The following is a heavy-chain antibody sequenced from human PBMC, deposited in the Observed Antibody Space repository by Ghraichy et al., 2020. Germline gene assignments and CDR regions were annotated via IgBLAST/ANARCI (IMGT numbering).Heavy chain of an antibody. CDR2: ISASGGNT. J-gene: IGHJ6*03. V-gene: IGHV3-23*01. CDR1: GFTFSSYA. D-gene: IGHD5-12*01. Sequence: GESLNISCAASGFTFSSYAMSWVRQAPGKGLEWVSAISASGGNTYYADSVKGRFTISRDISKKTLYLQMNSLRAEDTAVYSCAKDDSGYDYMAYYYYYYYMDVWGKGTTVTVSS. CDR3: AKDDSGYDYMAYYYYYYYMDV.